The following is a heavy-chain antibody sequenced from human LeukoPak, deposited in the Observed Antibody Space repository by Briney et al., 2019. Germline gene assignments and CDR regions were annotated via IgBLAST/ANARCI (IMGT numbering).Heavy chain of an antibody. V-gene: IGHV3-30*03. CDR3: ARGSGNSFDY. D-gene: IGHD3-10*01. CDR2: ISYDGSNK. J-gene: IGHJ4*02. CDR1: GFTFSSYG. Sequence: PGGSLRLSCAASGFTFSSYGMHWVRQAPGKGLEWVAVISYDGSNKYYADSVKGRFTISRDNAKNSLYLQMNNLRDEDTAVYYCARGSGNSFDYWGQGALVTVSS.